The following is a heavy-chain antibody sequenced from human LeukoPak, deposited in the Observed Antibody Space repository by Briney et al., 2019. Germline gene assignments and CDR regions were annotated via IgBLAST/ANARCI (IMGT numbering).Heavy chain of an antibody. CDR2: TDGSNK. Sequence: GGSLRLSCAVSGFTFTIYAVHWVRQAPGKGLEWVAVTDGSNKYYADSVKGRFTISSDNSKNTLSLQMNSLRADDTAVYYCGRDGDSSGYFYFDNWGQGTLVTVSS. J-gene: IGHJ4*02. V-gene: IGHV3-30-3*01. D-gene: IGHD3-22*01. CDR1: GFTFTIYA. CDR3: GRDGDSSGYFYFDN.